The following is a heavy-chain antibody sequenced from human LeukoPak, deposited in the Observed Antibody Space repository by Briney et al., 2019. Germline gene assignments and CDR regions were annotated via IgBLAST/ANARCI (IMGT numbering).Heavy chain of an antibody. J-gene: IGHJ4*02. Sequence: ASVTVSCKASGYTFTGYYMHWVRQAPGQGLEWMGWINPNSGGTNYAQKFQGWVTMTRDTSISTAYMELSRLRSDDTAVYYCARVTSVAGKSDDYWGQGTLVTVSS. V-gene: IGHV1-2*04. CDR3: ARVTSVAGKSDDY. CDR1: GYTFTGYY. CDR2: INPNSGGT. D-gene: IGHD6-19*01.